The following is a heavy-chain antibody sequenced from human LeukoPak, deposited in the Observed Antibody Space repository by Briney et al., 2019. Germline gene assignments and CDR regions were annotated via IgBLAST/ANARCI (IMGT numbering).Heavy chain of an antibody. CDR2: IYYSGST. D-gene: IGHD2-21*01. V-gene: IGHV4-31*03. Sequence: PSETLSLTCTVSGGSISSGGYYWSWIRQHPGKGLEWIGYIYYSGSTYYNPSLKSRVTISVDTSKTQFSLKLSSVTAADTAVYYCAKSGARLLVNWFDPWGQEPWSPSPQ. CDR1: GGSISSGGYY. CDR3: AKSGARLLVNWFDP. J-gene: IGHJ5*02.